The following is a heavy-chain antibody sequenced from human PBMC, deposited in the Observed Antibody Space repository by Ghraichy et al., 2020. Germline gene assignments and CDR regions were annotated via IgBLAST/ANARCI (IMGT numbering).Heavy chain of an antibody. Sequence: SQTLSLTCAVYGGSFSGYYWSWIRQPPGKGLEWIGEINHSGSTNYNPSLKSRVTISVDTSKNQFSLKLSSVTAADTAVYYCARGPIRRGGRGSGRSFDYWGQGTLVTVSS. CDR1: GGSFSGYY. CDR3: ARGPIRRGGRGSGRSFDY. CDR2: INHSGST. J-gene: IGHJ4*02. V-gene: IGHV4-34*01. D-gene: IGHD3-10*01.